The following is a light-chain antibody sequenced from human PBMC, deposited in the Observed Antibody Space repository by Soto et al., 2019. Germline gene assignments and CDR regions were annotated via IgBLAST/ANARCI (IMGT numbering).Light chain of an antibody. CDR2: DAS. CDR1: QSVGSY. V-gene: IGKV3-11*01. Sequence: EIVLTQSPATLSLSPGERATLSCRASQSVGSYLAWYQQEPGQAPRLLIYDASNRATGIPARFSGSGSGTDFTLTISSLEPEDFAVYYCQQRSNWPPFGQGTRLEIK. CDR3: QQRSNWPP. J-gene: IGKJ5*01.